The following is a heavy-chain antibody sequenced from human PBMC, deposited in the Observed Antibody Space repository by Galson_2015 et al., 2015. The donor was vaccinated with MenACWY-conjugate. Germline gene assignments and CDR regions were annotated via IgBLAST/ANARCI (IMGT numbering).Heavy chain of an antibody. Sequence: SLRLSCAASGFTFSNYGMHWVRQAPGKGLEWVAFIRYDGNNKYYADSVKGRFTISRDNSKNTLYLQMNSLRAEDTAVYYCAKDQGSGWYEDYFDYWGQRSLVAVSS. V-gene: IGHV3-30*02. CDR2: IRYDGNNK. CDR3: AKDQGSGWYEDYFDY. D-gene: IGHD6-19*01. CDR1: GFTFSNYG. J-gene: IGHJ4*02.